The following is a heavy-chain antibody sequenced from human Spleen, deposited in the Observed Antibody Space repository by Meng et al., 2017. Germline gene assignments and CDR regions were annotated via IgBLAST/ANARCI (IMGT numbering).Heavy chain of an antibody. Sequence: ASVKVSCKVSGYTLTKLSIHWVRQAPGEGLEWMGGFDPEDGENIYTQKFQGRVSMTQDTSTDTVYMELSSLRSEDTAVYYCARDYGDYVGDGMDVWGQGTMVTVSS. CDR1: GYTLTKLS. CDR3: ARDYGDYVGDGMDV. D-gene: IGHD4-17*01. J-gene: IGHJ6*02. V-gene: IGHV1-24*01. CDR2: FDPEDGEN.